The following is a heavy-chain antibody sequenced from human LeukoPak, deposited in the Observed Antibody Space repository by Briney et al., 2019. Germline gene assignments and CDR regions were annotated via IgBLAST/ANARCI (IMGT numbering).Heavy chain of an antibody. CDR2: FDPEDGET. D-gene: IGHD1-1*01. CDR3: ATDLAGELERPWFDP. J-gene: IGHJ5*02. CDR1: GYTLTELS. Sequence: ASVKVSCKVSGYTLTELSMHWVRQAPGKGLEWMGGFDPEDGETIYAQKFQGRVTMTEDASTDTAYMELSSLRSEDTAVYYCATDLAGELERPWFDPWGQGTLVTVSS. V-gene: IGHV1-24*01.